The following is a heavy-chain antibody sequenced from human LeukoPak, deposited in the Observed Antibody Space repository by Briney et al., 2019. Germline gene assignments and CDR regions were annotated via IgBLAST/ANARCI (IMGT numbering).Heavy chain of an antibody. D-gene: IGHD3/OR15-3a*01. Sequence: GGSLRLSCAASGFTFSSYAMSWVRQAPGKGLEWVSAISGSGGSTYHADSVKGRFTISRDNSKNTLYLQMNSLRAEDTAVYYCAKASWGLFISLGNWFDPWGQGTLVTVSS. V-gene: IGHV3-23*01. CDR3: AKASWGLFISLGNWFDP. J-gene: IGHJ5*02. CDR2: ISGSGGST. CDR1: GFTFSSYA.